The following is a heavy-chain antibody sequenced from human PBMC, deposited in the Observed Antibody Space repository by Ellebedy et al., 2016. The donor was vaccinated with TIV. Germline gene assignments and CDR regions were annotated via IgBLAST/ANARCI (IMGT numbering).Heavy chain of an antibody. CDR1: GGSISSYY. CDR2: IYHSGST. D-gene: IGHD3-10*01. V-gene: IGHV4-59*12. CDR3: ARDGTTMVRGVIMDYYGMDV. J-gene: IGHJ6*02. Sequence: MPSETLSLTCTVSGGSISSYYWSWIRQPPGKGLEWIGYIYHSGSTNYNPSLKSRVTISVDTSKNQFSLKLSSVTAPDTAVYYCARDGTTMVRGVIMDYYGMDVWGQGTTVTVSS.